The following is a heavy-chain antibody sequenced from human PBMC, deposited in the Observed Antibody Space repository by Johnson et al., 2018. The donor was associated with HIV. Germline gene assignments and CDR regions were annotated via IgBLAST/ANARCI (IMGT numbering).Heavy chain of an antibody. D-gene: IGHD1-1*01. CDR3: AREGTLGAFDS. Sequence: LVESGGGVVQPGRSLRLSCAASGFTFDDYAMHWVRQAPGKGLEWVSGISWNSGSIGYADSVKGRFTISRDNAKNSLYLQMNSLRAEDTAVYYCAREGTLGAFDSWGQGTMVTVSS. V-gene: IGHV3-9*01. CDR1: GFTFDDYA. CDR2: ISWNSGSI. J-gene: IGHJ3*02.